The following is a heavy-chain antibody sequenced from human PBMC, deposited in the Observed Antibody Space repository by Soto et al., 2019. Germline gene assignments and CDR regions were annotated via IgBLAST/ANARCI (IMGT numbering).Heavy chain of an antibody. Sequence: EVQRLESGGDLVQPGGSLRLSCGVSGFSFSSYAMASVRQVPGKGLGWLSVITVRSHTTYYADSVRGRFTISRDDSRDTLYLQLNSLRGEDTAVYYCARGLAAGGTGGLTYYFDFWGQGTLVTVSS. CDR1: GFSFSSYA. D-gene: IGHD6-13*01. V-gene: IGHV3-23*01. CDR2: ITVRSHTT. J-gene: IGHJ4*02. CDR3: ARGLAAGGTGGLTYYFDF.